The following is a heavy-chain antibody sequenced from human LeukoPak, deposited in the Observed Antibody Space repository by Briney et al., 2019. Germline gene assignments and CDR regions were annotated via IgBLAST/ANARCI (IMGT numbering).Heavy chain of an antibody. Sequence: VASVKVSCKASGGTFSSYAISWVRQAPGQGLEWMGGIIPIFGTANYAQKFQGRVTITADESTSTAYMELSSLRSEDTAVYYCATTPRYSGSYYGAFDIWGQGTMVTVSS. J-gene: IGHJ3*02. CDR1: GGTFSSYA. CDR2: IIPIFGTA. CDR3: ATTPRYSGSYYGAFDI. V-gene: IGHV1-69*01. D-gene: IGHD1-26*01.